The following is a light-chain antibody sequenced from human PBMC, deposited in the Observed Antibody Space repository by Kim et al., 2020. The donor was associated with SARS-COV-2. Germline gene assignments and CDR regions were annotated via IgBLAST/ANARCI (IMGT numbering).Light chain of an antibody. Sequence: GTISCSCSHSKHGDKYVYWHPQLPGPAPKLPLYRNNERTSGVPDLFSGFQSGTSASLAISGLRSEDEADYYCASLDDNLSGYWVFGGGTQLTVL. CDR3: ASLDDNLSGYWV. J-gene: IGLJ3*02. CDR1: HSKHGDKY. CDR2: RNN. V-gene: IGLV1-47*01.